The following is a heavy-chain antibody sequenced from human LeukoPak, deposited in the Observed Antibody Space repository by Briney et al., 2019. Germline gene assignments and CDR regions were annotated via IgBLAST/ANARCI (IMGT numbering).Heavy chain of an antibody. J-gene: IGHJ4*02. CDR1: GYTFSNCW. Sequence: PGESLKISCKGSGYTFSNCWIGWVRQMPGKGLEWMGIIYPGDSDARYSPSFQGQVTISADKSISTAYLQWSSLKASDTAMYYCARRRDLYSGSYYPFDYWGQGTLVTVSS. D-gene: IGHD1-26*01. CDR2: IYPGDSDA. V-gene: IGHV5-51*01. CDR3: ARRRDLYSGSYYPFDY.